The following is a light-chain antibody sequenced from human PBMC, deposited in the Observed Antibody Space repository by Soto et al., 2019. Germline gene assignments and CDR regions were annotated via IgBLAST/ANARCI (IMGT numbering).Light chain of an antibody. CDR1: SGHSSYA. CDR2: LNSDGSH. Sequence: QLVLTQSPSASASLGASVKLTCTLSSGHSSYAIAWHQQQPEKGPRYLMKLNSDGSHSKGDGIPDRFSGSSSGAERYLTISSLQSEDEADYYCQTWGTGIWVCGGGTKVTVL. J-gene: IGLJ3*02. CDR3: QTWGTGIWV. V-gene: IGLV4-69*01.